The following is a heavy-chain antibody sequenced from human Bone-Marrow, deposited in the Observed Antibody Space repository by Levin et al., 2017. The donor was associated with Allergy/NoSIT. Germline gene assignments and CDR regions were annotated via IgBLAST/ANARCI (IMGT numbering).Heavy chain of an antibody. Sequence: SCVTSGFTFSDRYMDWVRQAPGKGLEWVARSKHKAESYASEYAASVTGRFTISRDELKNSLFLQMNSLKAEDTAVYFCVRTYSDDSPFNQPFDLWGRGTLVTVSS. CDR3: VRTYSDDSPFNQPFDL. CDR2: SKHKAESYAS. V-gene: IGHV3-72*01. J-gene: IGHJ2*01. D-gene: IGHD3-22*01. CDR1: GFTFSDRY.